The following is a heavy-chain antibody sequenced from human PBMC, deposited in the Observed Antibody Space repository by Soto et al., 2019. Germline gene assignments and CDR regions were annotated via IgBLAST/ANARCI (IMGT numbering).Heavy chain of an antibody. Sequence: SETLSLTCTVSGGSISSYYWSWIRQPPGKGLEWIGYIYYSGSTNYNPSLKSRVTISVDTSKNQFSLKLSSVTAADAAVYYCARGDMITFGGVIVLMGPLDYWGQGTLVTVSS. CDR1: GGSISSYY. J-gene: IGHJ4*02. V-gene: IGHV4-59*01. CDR3: ARGDMITFGGVIVLMGPLDY. D-gene: IGHD3-16*02. CDR2: IYYSGST.